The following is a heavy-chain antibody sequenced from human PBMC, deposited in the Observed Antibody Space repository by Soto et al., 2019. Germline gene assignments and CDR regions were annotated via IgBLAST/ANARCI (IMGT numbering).Heavy chain of an antibody. CDR3: ARWESSSEMGFDP. V-gene: IGHV1-3*01. CDR2: INAGNGNT. Sequence: QVQLVQSGAEVKKPGASVKVSCKASGYTFTSYAMHWVRQAPGQRLEWMGRINAGNGNTKFSQKFQGRVTITRDTSASTASMELSSLSSEDTAVYYCARWESSSEMGFDPWGQGTLVTVSS. CDR1: GYTFTSYA. D-gene: IGHD6-6*01. J-gene: IGHJ5*02.